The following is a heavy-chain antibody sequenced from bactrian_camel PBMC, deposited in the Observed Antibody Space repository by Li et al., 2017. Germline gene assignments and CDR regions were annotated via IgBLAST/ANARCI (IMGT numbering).Heavy chain of an antibody. J-gene: IGHJ6*01. CDR1: GNTRSGYC. D-gene: IGHD1*01. Sequence: VQLVESGGGSVQAGGSLRLSCTLSGNTRSGYCMGWFRQIPDKEREGVAGIESDGSTSYADSVEGRFTVSQVYANNKNTLYLQMTGLKPEDTATYYCAADFVARWSDLLQPYKDTTWGQGTQVTVS. V-gene: IGHV3S53*01. CDR3: AADFVARWSDLLQPYKDTT. CDR2: IESDGST.